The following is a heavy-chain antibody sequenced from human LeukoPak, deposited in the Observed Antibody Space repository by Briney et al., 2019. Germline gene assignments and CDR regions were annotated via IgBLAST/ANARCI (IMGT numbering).Heavy chain of an antibody. Sequence: GGSLRLSCTASGFAFSVYAMSWLRQPPGKGLEWVSTINANSGTTSYAASVRGRFTISRDNSKNTLYLQLNTLRADDTATYYCAKPISGGLAVTADWFHPWGQGTLVTVSS. CDR3: AKPISGGLAVTADWFHP. J-gene: IGHJ5*02. CDR2: INANSGTT. V-gene: IGHV3-23*01. CDR1: GFAFSVYA. D-gene: IGHD6-19*01.